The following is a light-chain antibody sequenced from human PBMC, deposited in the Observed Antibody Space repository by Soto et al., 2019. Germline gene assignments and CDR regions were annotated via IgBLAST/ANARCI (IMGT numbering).Light chain of an antibody. Sequence: EIVLTQSPGTLSLSPGERATLSCRASQSVSSSYLAWYQQKTGQAPRHLIYGASSRATGIQDRFSGSGSGTYFNLDISRLETEEFAVYYCQQYGSSPRTFGQGTKVEI. CDR3: QQYGSSPRT. J-gene: IGKJ1*01. CDR1: QSVSSSY. CDR2: GAS. V-gene: IGKV3-20*01.